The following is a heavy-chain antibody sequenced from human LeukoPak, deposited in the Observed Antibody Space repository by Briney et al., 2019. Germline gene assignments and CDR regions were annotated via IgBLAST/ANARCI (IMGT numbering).Heavy chain of an antibody. Sequence: SETLSLTCTVSGGSISSGDYYWSWIRQPPGKGLEWIGYIYYSGSTYYNPSLKSRVTISVDTSKNQFSLKLNSVTAADTAVYYCARDPNDSGGRMDLFDFWGQGTLVTVSS. V-gene: IGHV4-30-4*01. CDR1: GGSISSGDYY. J-gene: IGHJ4*02. CDR2: IYYSGST. D-gene: IGHD4-23*01. CDR3: ARDPNDSGGRMDLFDF.